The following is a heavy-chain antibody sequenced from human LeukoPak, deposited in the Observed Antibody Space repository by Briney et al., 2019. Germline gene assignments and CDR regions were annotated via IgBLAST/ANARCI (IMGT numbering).Heavy chain of an antibody. V-gene: IGHV3-64*01. Sequence: PGGSLRLSCAASGSTFSSYAMHWVRQAPGKGLEYVSAISSNGGSTYYANSVKGRFTISRDNSKNSLYLQMNSLRDEDTAVYYCARVRWASYYFECWGQGTLVTVSS. J-gene: IGHJ4*02. D-gene: IGHD4-23*01. CDR3: ARVRWASYYFEC. CDR1: GSTFSSYA. CDR2: ISSNGGST.